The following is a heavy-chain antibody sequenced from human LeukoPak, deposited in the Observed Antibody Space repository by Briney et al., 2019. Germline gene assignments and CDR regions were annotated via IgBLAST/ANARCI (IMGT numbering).Heavy chain of an antibody. Sequence: GGSLRLSCAASRFTFSNYAMSWVRQAPGKGLEWVSGMSGSGGSTYYADSVKGRFTISRDNSKNTGYLQLNSLRAEDTAVDYCAKGSRSNGYYIDYWGQGTLVTVSS. V-gene: IGHV3-23*01. J-gene: IGHJ4*02. CDR2: MSGSGGST. D-gene: IGHD6-6*01. CDR1: RFTFSNYA. CDR3: AKGSRSNGYYIDY.